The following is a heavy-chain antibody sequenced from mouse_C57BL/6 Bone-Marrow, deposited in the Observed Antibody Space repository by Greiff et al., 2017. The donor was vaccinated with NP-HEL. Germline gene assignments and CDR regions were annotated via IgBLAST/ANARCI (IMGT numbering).Heavy chain of an antibody. CDR2: IYPRSGNT. V-gene: IGHV1-81*01. J-gene: IGHJ3*01. CDR1: GYTFTSYG. D-gene: IGHD2-5*01. CDR3: VYSNFAY. Sequence: VQLQQSGAELARPGASVKLSCKASGYTFTSYGISWVKQRTGQGLEWIGEIYPRSGNTYYNEKFKGKATLTADKSSSTAYMELRSLTSEDSAVYFCVYSNFAYWGQGTRVTVSA.